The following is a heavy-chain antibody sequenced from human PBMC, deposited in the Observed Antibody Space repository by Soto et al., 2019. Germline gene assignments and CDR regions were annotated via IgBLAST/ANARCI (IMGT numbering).Heavy chain of an antibody. D-gene: IGHD2-2*01. CDR2: IYYSGST. V-gene: IGHV4-31*03. CDR3: ARAIVVVPAAKGCWFDP. Sequence: SSETLSLTCTVSGGSISSGGYYWSWIRQHPGKGLEWIGYIYYSGSTYYNPPLKSRVTISVDTSKNQFSLKLSSVTAADTAVYYCARAIVVVPAAKGCWFDPWGQGTLVTVSS. CDR1: GGSISSGGYY. J-gene: IGHJ5*02.